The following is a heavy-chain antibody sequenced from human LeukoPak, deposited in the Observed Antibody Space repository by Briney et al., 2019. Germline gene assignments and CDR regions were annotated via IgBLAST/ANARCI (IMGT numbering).Heavy chain of an antibody. V-gene: IGHV4-39*01. J-gene: IGHJ3*02. Sequence: PSETLSLTSTVSGGSISSYYWSWIRQPPGKGLEWIGSIYYSGSTYYNPSLKSRVTIFVDTSKNQFSLKLSSVTAADTAVYYCARHESTRAVVVPADDAFDIWGQGTMVTVSS. CDR1: GGSISSYY. CDR3: ARHESTRAVVVPADDAFDI. D-gene: IGHD2-2*01. CDR2: IYYSGST.